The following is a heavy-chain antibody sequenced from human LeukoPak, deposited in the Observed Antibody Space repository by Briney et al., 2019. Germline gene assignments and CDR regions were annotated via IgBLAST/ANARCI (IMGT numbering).Heavy chain of an antibody. CDR2: ISSSGSCI. Sequence: GGSLRLSCAASGFSFSSHTINWVRQAPGKGLEWVSSISSSGSCIYYADSLRGRFTISRDNAKNSLFLQMHSLRAEDTAVYYCATLTTVTHDAFDIWGQGTMVTVSS. CDR1: GFSFSSHT. CDR3: ATLTTVTHDAFDI. D-gene: IGHD4-17*01. V-gene: IGHV3-21*01. J-gene: IGHJ3*02.